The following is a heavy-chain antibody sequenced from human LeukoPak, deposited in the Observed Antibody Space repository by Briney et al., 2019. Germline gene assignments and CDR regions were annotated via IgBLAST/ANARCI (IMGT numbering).Heavy chain of an antibody. CDR1: GGSISSGGYS. D-gene: IGHD2-8*01. Sequence: PSETLSLTCVVSGGSISSGGYSWTWIRQPPGKGLEWIGYINYSGSTYYNPSLKSRLTISVDTSKNQFSLKLSSVTAADTAVYYCARRGYCTNGVCYRSLSRSPFDYWGQGTLVTVSS. CDR2: INYSGST. CDR3: ARRGYCTNGVCYRSLSRSPFDY. V-gene: IGHV4-30-4*07. J-gene: IGHJ4*02.